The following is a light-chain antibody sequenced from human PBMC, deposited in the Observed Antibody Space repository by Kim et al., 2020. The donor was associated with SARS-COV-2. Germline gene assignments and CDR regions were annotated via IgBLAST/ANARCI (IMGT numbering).Light chain of an antibody. J-gene: IGLJ2*01. CDR2: DVS. Sequence: SITIADASTSSDVGVYSYFSWYQQHPGKAPKLIIYDVSNRPSGVSNRFSGSKSGNTASLTISGLQTEDEADYYCSSYTSSSTLVVFGGGTQLTVL. V-gene: IGLV2-14*03. CDR3: SSYTSSSTLVV. CDR1: SSDVGVYSY.